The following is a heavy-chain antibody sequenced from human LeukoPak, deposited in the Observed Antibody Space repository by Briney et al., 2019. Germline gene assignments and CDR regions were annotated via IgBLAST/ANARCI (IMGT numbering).Heavy chain of an antibody. J-gene: IGHJ4*02. Sequence: PGGSLRLSCAASGFTFSSYGMHWVRRAPGKGLEWVAFIRYDGSNKYYADSVRGRFTISRDNSKNTLYLQMNSLRAEDTAVYYCAKRGLSRSSGYYYDYWGQGTLVTVSS. D-gene: IGHD3-22*01. CDR1: GFTFSSYG. CDR3: AKRGLSRSSGYYYDY. V-gene: IGHV3-30*02. CDR2: IRYDGSNK.